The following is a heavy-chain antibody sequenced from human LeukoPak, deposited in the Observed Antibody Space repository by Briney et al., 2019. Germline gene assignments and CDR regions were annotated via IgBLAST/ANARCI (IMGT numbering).Heavy chain of an antibody. D-gene: IGHD3-3*01. J-gene: IGHJ6*02. CDR1: GGSFSGYY. CDR3: ARLRTYYDFWSGYNYYYYGMDV. V-gene: IGHV4-34*01. Sequence: SETLSLTCAVYGGSFSGYYWSWIRQPPGRGLEWIGEINHSGSTNYNPSLKSRVTISVDTSKNQFSLKLSSVTAADTAVYYCARLRTYYDFWSGYNYYYYGMDVWGQGTTVTVSS. CDR2: INHSGST.